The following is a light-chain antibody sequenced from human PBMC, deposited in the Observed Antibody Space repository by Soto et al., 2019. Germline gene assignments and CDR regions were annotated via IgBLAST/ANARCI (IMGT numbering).Light chain of an antibody. Sequence: DIVMTQSPLSLSVTPGESASISCRSSQSLLYSNGFNCLDWYLQKPGQSPQLLIYMASYRASGVPDRFSGSGSGTDSTLEISRVEAEGVGVYYCMQSLQNPWTFGQGTKVEIK. V-gene: IGKV2-28*01. CDR1: QSLLYSNGFNC. CDR2: MAS. J-gene: IGKJ1*01. CDR3: MQSLQNPWT.